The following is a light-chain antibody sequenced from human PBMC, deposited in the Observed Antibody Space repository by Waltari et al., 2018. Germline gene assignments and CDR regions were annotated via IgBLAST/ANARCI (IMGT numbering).Light chain of an antibody. Sequence: QSVLTQPPSASGTPGQRVTISCSGNSSNIGNNIVNWYQQLPGTAPKLLIYTTNQRSPGVPDRFSGSKSGTSASLAISGLQSEDEADYYCATWDDSLNGPVFGGGTKLTVL. CDR3: ATWDDSLNGPV. CDR1: SSNIGNNI. V-gene: IGLV1-44*01. CDR2: TTN. J-gene: IGLJ2*01.